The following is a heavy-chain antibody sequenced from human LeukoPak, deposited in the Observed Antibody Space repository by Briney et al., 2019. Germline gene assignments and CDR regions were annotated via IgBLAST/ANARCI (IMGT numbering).Heavy chain of an antibody. CDR3: AKAFFLTGYLFDY. CDR2: VSGSGGST. J-gene: IGHJ4*02. Sequence: GGSLRLSCAVSGFAFNTYTMTWVRQAPGKGLEWVSVVSGSGGSTSYADSVKGRFTISRDNSKNTLYLQMNSLGAEDTAVYYCAKAFFLTGYLFDYWGQGTLVTVSS. CDR1: GFAFNTYT. D-gene: IGHD3-9*01. V-gene: IGHV3-23*01.